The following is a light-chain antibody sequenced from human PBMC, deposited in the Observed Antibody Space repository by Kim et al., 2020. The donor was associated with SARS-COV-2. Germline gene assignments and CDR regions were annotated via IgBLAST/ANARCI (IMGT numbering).Light chain of an antibody. CDR1: QRLVHSDGNIY. J-gene: IGKJ2*01. Sequence: DVVLTQSPLSLPVTLGQPASISCRSSQRLVHSDGNIYLNWFQQRAGQSPRRLIYRVSNRDSGVPDRFSGSGSDTDFTLTISRVEAEDVGVYYCMQGTHWPPDTFGQGTKLEIK. CDR2: RVS. V-gene: IGKV2-30*02. CDR3: MQGTHWPPDT.